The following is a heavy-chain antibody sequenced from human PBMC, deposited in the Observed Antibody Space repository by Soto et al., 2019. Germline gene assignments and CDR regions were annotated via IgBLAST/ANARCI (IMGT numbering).Heavy chain of an antibody. V-gene: IGHV5-51*01. J-gene: IGHJ6*02. CDR3: ARQGWGYDFWSGYYTGIEWGYGMDV. Sequence: PGESLKISCKGSGYSFTSYWIGWVRQMPGKGLEWMGIIYPGDSDTRYSPSFQGQVTISADKSISTAYLQWSSLKASDTAMYYCARQGWGYDFWSGYYTGIEWGYGMDVWGQGTTVTVSS. CDR1: GYSFTSYW. CDR2: IYPGDSDT. D-gene: IGHD3-3*01.